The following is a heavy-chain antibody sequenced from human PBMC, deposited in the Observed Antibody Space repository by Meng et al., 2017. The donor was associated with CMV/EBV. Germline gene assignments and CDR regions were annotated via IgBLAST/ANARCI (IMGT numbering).Heavy chain of an antibody. Sequence: EVQLVESGGGLVKPGGSLRLSCAASGFTFSSYSMNWVRQAPGKGLEWVSSISSGSSYIYYADSVKGRFTISRDNAKNSLYLQMNSLRAEDTAVYYCARAYGNANDYWGQGTLVTVAS. V-gene: IGHV3-21*01. CDR3: ARAYGNANDY. D-gene: IGHD4-11*01. CDR1: GFTFSSYS. J-gene: IGHJ4*02. CDR2: ISSGSSYI.